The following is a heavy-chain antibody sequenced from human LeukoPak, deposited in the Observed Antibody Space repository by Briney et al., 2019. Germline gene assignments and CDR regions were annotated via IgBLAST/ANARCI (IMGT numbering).Heavy chain of an antibody. CDR3: ARRYYDFWSGYYRTYAFDI. CDR2: IYYSGST. Sequence: SETLSLTCTVSGGSISSHYWSWIRQPPGKGLEWIGYIYYSGSTNYNPSLKSRVTISVDTSKNQFSLKLSSVTAADTAVYYCARRYYDFWSGYYRTYAFDIWGQGTMVTVSS. CDR1: GGSISSHY. V-gene: IGHV4-59*11. D-gene: IGHD3-3*01. J-gene: IGHJ3*02.